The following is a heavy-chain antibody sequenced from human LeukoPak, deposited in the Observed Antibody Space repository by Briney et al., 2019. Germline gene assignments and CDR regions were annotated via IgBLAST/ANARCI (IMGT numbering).Heavy chain of an antibody. D-gene: IGHD6-13*01. CDR1: GGSISSSSYY. CDR3: AKLYSSSQPPHWYFDL. V-gene: IGHV4-39*07. J-gene: IGHJ2*01. CDR2: IYYSGST. Sequence: SETLSLTCTVSGGSISSSSYYWGWIRQPPGKGLEWIGSIYYSGSTYYNPSLKSRVTISVDTSKNQFSLKLSSVTAADTAVYYCAKLYSSSQPPHWYFDLWGRGTLVTVSS.